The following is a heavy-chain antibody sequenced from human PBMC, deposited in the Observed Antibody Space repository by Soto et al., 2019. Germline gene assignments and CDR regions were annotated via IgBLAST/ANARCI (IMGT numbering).Heavy chain of an antibody. CDR2: INQNGSER. CDR3: ATDILDF. J-gene: IGHJ4*02. D-gene: IGHD3-9*01. CDR1: GFMFSSYW. V-gene: IGHV3-7*05. Sequence: DVDLVESGGGLVQPGGSLRLSCAATGFMFSSYWMTWVRQAPGRGLEWVANINQNGSERYYVDSVEGRFTISRDNAKNSVFLQMENLRVEDTAMYYCATDILDFWGQGTLVTVSS.